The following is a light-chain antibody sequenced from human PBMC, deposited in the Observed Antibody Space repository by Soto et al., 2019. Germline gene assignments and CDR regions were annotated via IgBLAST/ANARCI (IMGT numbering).Light chain of an antibody. Sequence: QSVLTQPPSVSGSPGPRVTISCTGSTSDIGGGYDVHWYQHLPGTAPKLLIYGDSSRPSGVPERFSGSNSGTSASLAITGLPGEDEAYYYFQSYVNRVSGVVFGGGTKLPVL. CDR1: TSDIGGGYD. CDR3: QSYVNRVSGVV. CDR2: GDS. V-gene: IGLV1-40*01. J-gene: IGLJ2*01.